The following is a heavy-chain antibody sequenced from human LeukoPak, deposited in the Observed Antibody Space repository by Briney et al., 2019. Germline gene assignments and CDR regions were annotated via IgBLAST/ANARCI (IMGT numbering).Heavy chain of an antibody. CDR2: IGGGGDSP. D-gene: IGHD2-8*01. V-gene: IGHV3-23*01. CDR1: GFTFRNYA. CDR3: AKDLRGYYRPMDY. J-gene: IGHJ4*02. Sequence: GGSLRLSCAASGFTFRNYAMSWVRQAPGKGLEWVSGIGGGGDSPDYADSVKGRFTISRDNSKNTMYLQMNSLRVEDTAVYYCAKDLRGYYRPMDYWGQGTLVTVSS.